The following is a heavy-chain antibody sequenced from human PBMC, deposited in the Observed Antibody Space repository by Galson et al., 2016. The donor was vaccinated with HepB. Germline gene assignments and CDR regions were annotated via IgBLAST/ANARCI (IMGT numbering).Heavy chain of an antibody. CDR3: ARTKYGDYTDY. J-gene: IGHJ4*02. V-gene: IGHV4-30-2*01. CDR1: GGSINSSGYS. D-gene: IGHD4-17*01. CDR2: IYHSGDT. Sequence: TLSLTCAVSGGSINSSGYSWSWIRQPPGKGLEWIGYIYHSGDTYYNPSLKSRVTISVDRSKNQFSLKVTSVTAADPAVYYCARTKYGDYTDYWGQGTLVTVSS.